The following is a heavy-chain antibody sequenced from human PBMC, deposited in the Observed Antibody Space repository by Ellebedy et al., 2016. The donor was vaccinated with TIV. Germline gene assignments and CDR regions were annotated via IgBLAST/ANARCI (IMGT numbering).Heavy chain of an antibody. CDR3: ARGYRPSDGSGII. Sequence: PGGSLRLSCAASGFTFSSFWMSWVRQAPGKGLECVANINDDGSGRDYMDSVRGRFSVSRDNTKDSLYLQLNSLRPEDTAVYYCARGYRPSDGSGIIWGQGTVVTVSS. D-gene: IGHD3-10*01. V-gene: IGHV3-7*01. CDR2: INDDGSGR. J-gene: IGHJ3*02. CDR1: GFTFSSFW.